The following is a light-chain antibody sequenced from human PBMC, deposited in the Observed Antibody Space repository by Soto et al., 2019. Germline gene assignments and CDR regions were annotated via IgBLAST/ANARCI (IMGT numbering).Light chain of an antibody. CDR3: QQYYNTPLT. CDR2: WAS. Sequence: DIVMTQSPGSLAVSLGERATINCKSSQSVLYSSNNKNYLTWYQQKPGQPPKLLIYWASTRESGVPDRFSGSGSGTDFTLTISNLQAEDVAVYYCQQYYNTPLTFGGGTKVEIK. CDR1: QSVLYSSNNKNY. J-gene: IGKJ4*01. V-gene: IGKV4-1*01.